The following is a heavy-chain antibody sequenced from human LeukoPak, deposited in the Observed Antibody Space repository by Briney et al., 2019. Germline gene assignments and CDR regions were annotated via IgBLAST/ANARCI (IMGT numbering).Heavy chain of an antibody. J-gene: IGHJ4*02. CDR3: ARAPLTGYYIIDY. V-gene: IGHV1-2*02. CDR2: INPNSGGT. CDR1: GYTFTGYY. Sequence: VASVKVSCKASGYTFTGYYMHWVRQAPGQGLEWMGWINPNSGGTNYAQKFQGRVTMTRDTSISTAYMELSRLRSDDTAAYYCARAPLTGYYIIDYWGQGTLVTVSS. D-gene: IGHD3-9*01.